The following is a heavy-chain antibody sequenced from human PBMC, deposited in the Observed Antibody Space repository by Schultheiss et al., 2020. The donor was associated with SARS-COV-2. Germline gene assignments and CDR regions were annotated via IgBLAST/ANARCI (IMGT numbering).Heavy chain of an antibody. CDR3: AKTRSGSYSVFDY. D-gene: IGHD1-26*01. Sequence: GGSLRLSCAASGFTFSSYGMHWVRQAPGKGLEWISSISGGADSTYNADSVKGRFTISRDNSRNTLYLQMNSLRAEDTAVYYCAKTRSGSYSVFDYWGQGTLVTVSS. CDR1: GFTFSSYG. J-gene: IGHJ4*02. CDR2: ISGGADST. V-gene: IGHV3-23*01.